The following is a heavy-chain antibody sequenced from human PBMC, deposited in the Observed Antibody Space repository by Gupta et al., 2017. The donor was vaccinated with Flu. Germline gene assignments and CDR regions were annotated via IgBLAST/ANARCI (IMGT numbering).Heavy chain of an antibody. V-gene: IGHV1-2*02. Sequence: PHSGTTNYDQKFQGRVTVTMDTSISTAYMDLSRLRSDDTAVYYCAREKHCSTTSCYRWFDPWGQGTLVTVSS. J-gene: IGHJ5*02. D-gene: IGHD2-2*02. CDR2: PHSGTT. CDR3: AREKHCSTTSCYRWFDP.